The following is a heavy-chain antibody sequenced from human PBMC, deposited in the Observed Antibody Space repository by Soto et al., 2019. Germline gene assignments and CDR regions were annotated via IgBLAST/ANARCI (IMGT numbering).Heavy chain of an antibody. CDR3: ARLRVDTSGYQFDI. Sequence: SGPTLVNPTQTLTLTCSFSGFSLNTVSMCVSWIRQTPGKALEWLALIDWEDEKFYSASLKTRLTISSDTSKNQVVLTMTNMKPADTGTYYCARLRVDTSGYQFDIWGLGTLVTVSS. CDR1: GFSLNTVSMC. CDR2: IDWEDEK. J-gene: IGHJ4*02. D-gene: IGHD3-22*01. V-gene: IGHV2-70*12.